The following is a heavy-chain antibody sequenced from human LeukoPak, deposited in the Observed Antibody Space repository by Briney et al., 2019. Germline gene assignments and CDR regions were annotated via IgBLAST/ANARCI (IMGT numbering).Heavy chain of an antibody. CDR2: ISYDGSNK. CDR1: GFTFSSYA. Sequence: PGGSLRLSCAASGFTFSSYAMHWVRQAPGKGLEWVAVISYDGSNKYYADSVKGRFTIFRDSSENTLYLQMNSLRAEDTAVYYYARDPGSGSYFFDYWGQGTLVTVSS. V-gene: IGHV3-30*04. D-gene: IGHD3-10*01. J-gene: IGHJ4*02. CDR3: ARDPGSGSYFFDY.